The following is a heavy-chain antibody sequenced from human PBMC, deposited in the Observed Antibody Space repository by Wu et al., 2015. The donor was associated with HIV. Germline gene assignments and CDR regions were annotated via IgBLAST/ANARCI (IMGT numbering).Heavy chain of an antibody. Sequence: QVQLVQSGAEVKKPGASVKVSCKVSGYTLTELSIHWVRQTPGKGLEWMGGFDPEDGEVIYTQKFQGRLTMTEDTSTGTSYMQLTGLRSEDTAVYYCATDHLLPLVTPDDSYTFPAAFDLWGQGTLVTVSS. CDR1: GYTLTELS. J-gene: IGHJ3*01. CDR2: FDPEDGEV. D-gene: IGHD2/OR15-2a*01. CDR3: ATDHLLPLVTPDDSYTFPAAFDL. V-gene: IGHV1-24*01.